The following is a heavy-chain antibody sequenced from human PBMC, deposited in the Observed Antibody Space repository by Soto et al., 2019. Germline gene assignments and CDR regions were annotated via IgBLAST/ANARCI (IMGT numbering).Heavy chain of an antibody. V-gene: IGHV1-18*01. CDR2: ISVFNGNT. CDR3: GRDGSGGIIDS. CDR1: GYTFTGYG. J-gene: IGHJ3*01. Sequence: QVQLVQSGAEVKKPGASVKVSCKTSGYTFTGYGINWVRQAPGHGLEWMGWISVFNGNTKYGQNIQDRVITTTDTSTSTAYMELRSLRSDDTAVYFCGRDGSGGIIDSWGQGTMLIVSS. D-gene: IGHD2-15*01.